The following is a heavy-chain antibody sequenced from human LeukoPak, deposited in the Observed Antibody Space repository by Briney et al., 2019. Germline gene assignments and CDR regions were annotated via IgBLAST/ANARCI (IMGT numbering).Heavy chain of an antibody. D-gene: IGHD6-13*01. CDR1: GFTFGGSA. J-gene: IGHJ4*02. CDR2: IRSKANSYAT. CDR3: TALGIAAAGMDY. Sequence: GGSLRLSCAASGFTFGGSAIHWVRQASGKGLEWLGRIRSKANSYATAYGASVEGRFTISRDDSKNTAYLQMNSLITEDTAVYFCTALGIAAAGMDYWGQGTLVTVSS. V-gene: IGHV3-73*01.